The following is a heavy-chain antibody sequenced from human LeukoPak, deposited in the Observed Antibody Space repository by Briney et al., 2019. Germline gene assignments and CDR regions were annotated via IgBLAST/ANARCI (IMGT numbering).Heavy chain of an antibody. V-gene: IGHV4-30-4*01. CDR3: PRGLPYYYGSGSYQDYFDY. Sequence: SQTLSLTCTVSGGSISSGDYYWSWIRQPPRKGLEWIGYIYYSGSTYSNPSLKSRVTISVDTSKNQFSLKLSSVTAADTAVYYCPRGLPYYYGSGSYQDYFDYWGQGTLVTVSS. D-gene: IGHD3-10*01. J-gene: IGHJ4*02. CDR1: GGSISSGDYY. CDR2: IYYSGST.